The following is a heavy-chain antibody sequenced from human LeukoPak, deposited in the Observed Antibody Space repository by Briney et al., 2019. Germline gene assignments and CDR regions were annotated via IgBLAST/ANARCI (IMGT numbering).Heavy chain of an antibody. J-gene: IGHJ3*02. Sequence: SETLSLTCTVSGGSISSSSYYWGWIRQPPGKGLEWIGSIYYSGSTYYNPSLKSRVTISVDTSKNQFSLKLSSVTAADTAVYYCASDRYDYVWGSYRYYPIWGQGTVVTVSS. CDR1: GGSISSSSYY. V-gene: IGHV4-39*01. CDR2: IYYSGST. CDR3: ASDRYDYVWGSYRYYPI. D-gene: IGHD3-16*02.